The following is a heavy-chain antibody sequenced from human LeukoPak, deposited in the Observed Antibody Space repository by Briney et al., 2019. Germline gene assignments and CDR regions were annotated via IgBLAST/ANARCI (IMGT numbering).Heavy chain of an antibody. J-gene: IGHJ4*02. Sequence: ASVKVSCKASGYTFTSYAISWVRQAPGQGLEWMGWISGYNGNTKYAQKVQGRVTMTTDTSTSTAYMELRSLRSDDTAVYYCATDYYDSSGYYYPLKYWGQGTLVTVSS. D-gene: IGHD3-22*01. V-gene: IGHV1-18*01. CDR3: ATDYYDSSGYYYPLKY. CDR2: ISGYNGNT. CDR1: GYTFTSYA.